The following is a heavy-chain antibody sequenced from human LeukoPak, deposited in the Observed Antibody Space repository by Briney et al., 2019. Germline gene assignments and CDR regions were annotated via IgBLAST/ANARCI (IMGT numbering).Heavy chain of an antibody. CDR1: GFTFRSHG. V-gene: IGHV3-30*03. CDR2: ISFDGGNE. Sequence: GGSLRLSCAASGFTFRSHGMHWVRQAPGKGLEWVAGISFDGGNEYYTDSVKGRFIISRDNSKNTLYLQMNSLRAEDTAVYYCARNFYYDSSDTFDYWGQGTLVTVSS. CDR3: ARNFYYDSSDTFDY. J-gene: IGHJ4*02. D-gene: IGHD3-22*01.